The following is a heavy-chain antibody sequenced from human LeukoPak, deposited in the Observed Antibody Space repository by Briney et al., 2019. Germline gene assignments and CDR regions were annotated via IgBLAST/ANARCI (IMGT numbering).Heavy chain of an antibody. J-gene: IGHJ6*02. Sequence: PGRSLRLSCAASGFTFSSYGMHWVRQAPGKGLEWVAVISYDGSNKYYADSVKGRFTISRDNSKNTLYLQMNSLRAEDTAVYYCARSLGTGIVGAIRYYGMDVWGQGTTVTVSS. D-gene: IGHD1-26*01. V-gene: IGHV3-30*19. CDR3: ARSLGTGIVGAIRYYGMDV. CDR2: ISYDGSNK. CDR1: GFTFSSYG.